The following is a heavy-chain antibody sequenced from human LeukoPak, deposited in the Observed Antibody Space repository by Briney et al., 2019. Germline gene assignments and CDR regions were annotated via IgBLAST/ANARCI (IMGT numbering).Heavy chain of an antibody. CDR3: ARDTRGPFDY. V-gene: IGHV3-74*01. J-gene: IGHJ4*02. Sequence: GGSLRLSCAASGNSWMHWVRQAPGKGLVWVSHINSDGSWTSYADSVKGRFTISKGNAKNTVYLQMNSLRAEDTAVYYCARDTRGPFDYWGQGTLVTVSS. CDR1: GNSW. CDR2: INSDGSWT. D-gene: IGHD3-10*01.